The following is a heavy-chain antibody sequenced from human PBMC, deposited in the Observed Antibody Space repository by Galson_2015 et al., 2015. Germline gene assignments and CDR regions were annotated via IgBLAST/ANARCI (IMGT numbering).Heavy chain of an antibody. CDR2: ISADTSTI. V-gene: IGHV3-48*01. D-gene: IGHD4-11*01. CDR1: GFTFSSYR. Sequence: SLRLSCAASGFTFSSYRMNWVRQAPGKGLEWISYISADTSTIYYADSVKGRFTISRDNAKNSLYLQMNSLRAEDTAVCYCANSLIALDFWGQGTLVTVSS. CDR3: ANSLIALDF. J-gene: IGHJ4*02.